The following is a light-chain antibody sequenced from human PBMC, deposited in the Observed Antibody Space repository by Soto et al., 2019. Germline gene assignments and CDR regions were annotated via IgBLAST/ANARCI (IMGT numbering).Light chain of an antibody. CDR1: SSNIGSNF. CDR3: AAWDDSLSGLT. Sequence: QSVLTQPPSASGTPGQRVTISCFGSSSNIGSNFVYWYQQLPGTAPKLLIYRDNQRPSGVPDRFSGSKSGTSASLAIIGLQSEDEGDYYCAAWDDSLSGLTFGGRTKVTVL. V-gene: IGLV1-47*01. CDR2: RDN. J-gene: IGLJ2*01.